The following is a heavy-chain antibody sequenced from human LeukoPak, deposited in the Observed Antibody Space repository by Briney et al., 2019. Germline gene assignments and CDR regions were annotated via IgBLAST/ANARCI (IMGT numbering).Heavy chain of an antibody. CDR3: ARGPNSNWSGLDF. V-gene: IGHV3-74*01. Sequence: GGSLRLSCAASGFTFDDYAMHWARQLPGKGLVWVSRISPTGSTTSYADSVKGRFTVSRDNAKNTLYLQVNNLRAEDTAVYYCARGPNSNWSGLDFWGQGTLLTVSS. CDR2: ISPTGSTT. CDR1: GFTFDDYA. D-gene: IGHD6-6*01. J-gene: IGHJ4*02.